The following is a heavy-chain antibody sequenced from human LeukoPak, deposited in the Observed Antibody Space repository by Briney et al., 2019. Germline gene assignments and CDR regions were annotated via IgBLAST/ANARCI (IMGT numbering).Heavy chain of an antibody. CDR3: AREGGSITYFDY. V-gene: IGHV3-21*01. D-gene: IGHD2-15*01. CDR2: ISSSSSYI. J-gene: IGHJ4*02. CDR1: GFTFSSYS. Sequence: PGGSLRLPCAASGFTFSSYSMNWVRQAPEKGLEWVSSISSSSSYIYYADSVKGRFTISRDNAKNSLYLQMNSLRAEDTVVYYCAREGGSITYFDYWGQGTLVTVSS.